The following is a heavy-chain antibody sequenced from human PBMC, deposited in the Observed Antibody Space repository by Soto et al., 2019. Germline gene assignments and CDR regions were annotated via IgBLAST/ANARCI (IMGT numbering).Heavy chain of an antibody. CDR1: GYIFTNYV. D-gene: IGHD3-16*01. J-gene: IGHJ5*02. CDR3: GGGFNWHDP. CDR2: ISAYNGHT. Sequence: ASVKVSCKASGYIFTNYVINWVRQAPGQGLEWMGWISAYNGHTNYAQMVQGRVSMTTDTSTNTAYMELRSLRSDDTAVYYYGGGFNWHDPWGQGTLVTVSS. V-gene: IGHV1-18*04.